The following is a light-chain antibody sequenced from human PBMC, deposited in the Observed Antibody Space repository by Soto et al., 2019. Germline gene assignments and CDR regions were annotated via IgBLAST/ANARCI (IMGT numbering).Light chain of an antibody. Sequence: QSALTQPPSASGSPGQSVTISCTGTSSDVGGYNYVSWYQQHPGKAPKLMIYEVSKRPSGVPDRFSGSNSGNTASLTVSGLQAEDEAYYYCSSYAGSNNFDVVFGGGTKLTVL. J-gene: IGLJ2*01. CDR1: SSDVGGYNY. CDR3: SSYAGSNNFDVV. V-gene: IGLV2-8*01. CDR2: EVS.